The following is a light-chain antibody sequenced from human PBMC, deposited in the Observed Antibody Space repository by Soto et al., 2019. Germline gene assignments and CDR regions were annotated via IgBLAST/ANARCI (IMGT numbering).Light chain of an antibody. Sequence: EIVMTQSPPALSVSPRERATLSCRDIQNVGTNLVWYQQKPGQAPRLLIYGASTRAAGIPDRFSGSGSGTEFTLTISGLQSDDFAVYYCQQFNNWPPWTFGQGTKVDIK. J-gene: IGKJ1*01. CDR3: QQFNNWPPWT. CDR1: QNVGTN. CDR2: GAS. V-gene: IGKV3-15*01.